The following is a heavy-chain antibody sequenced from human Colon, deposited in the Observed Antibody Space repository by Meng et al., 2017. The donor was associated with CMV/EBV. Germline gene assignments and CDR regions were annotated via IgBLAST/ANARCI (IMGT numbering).Heavy chain of an antibody. J-gene: IGHJ6*02. CDR1: GGSIISSGYN. D-gene: IGHD6-13*01. Sequence: ETLPLTCTVSGGSIISSGYNWGWIRQPPGEGLEWIGSIYYRGSTNYNPSLKSRVTISVDPSKNQFSLNLNSVTAADTAVYYCGRVRTAAPTPFYYGLDVWGQGTTVTVSS. V-gene: IGHV4-39*07. CDR3: GRVRTAAPTPFYYGLDV. CDR2: IYYRGST.